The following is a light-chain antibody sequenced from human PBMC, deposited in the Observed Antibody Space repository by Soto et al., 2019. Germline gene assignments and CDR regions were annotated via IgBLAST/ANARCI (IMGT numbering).Light chain of an antibody. CDR2: DVS. CDR3: SSYTGSSTLVV. Sequence: QSALTQPASVSGSPGQAITISCTGTSSDVGGYNFVSWFQHHPGKAPKLMIYDVSYRPSGVSNRFSGSKSGNTASLTISGLQAEDEADYYCSSYTGSSTLVVFGGGTQLTV. J-gene: IGLJ2*01. V-gene: IGLV2-14*03. CDR1: SSDVGGYNF.